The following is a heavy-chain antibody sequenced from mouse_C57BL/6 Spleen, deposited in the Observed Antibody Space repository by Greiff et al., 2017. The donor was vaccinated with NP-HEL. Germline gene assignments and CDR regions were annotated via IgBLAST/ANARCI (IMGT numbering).Heavy chain of an antibody. V-gene: IGHV1-82*01. D-gene: IGHD2-2*01. J-gene: IGHJ3*01. CDR1: GYAFSSSW. CDR2: IYPGDGDT. Sequence: VQLQQSGPELVKPGASVKISCKASGYAFSSSWMNWVKQRPGKGLEWIGRIYPGDGDTNYNGKFKGKATLTADKSSSTAYMQLSSLTSEDSAVYFCARRGGNGSFAYWGQGTLVTVSA. CDR3: ARRGGNGSFAY.